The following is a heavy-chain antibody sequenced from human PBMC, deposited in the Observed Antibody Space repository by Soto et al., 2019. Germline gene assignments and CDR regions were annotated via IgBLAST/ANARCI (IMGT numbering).Heavy chain of an antibody. Sequence: GSLRLSCAASGFTFSSYGMHWVRQAPGKGLEWVAVISYDGSNKYYADSVKGRFTISRDNSKNTLYLQMNSLRAEDTAVYYCAKGSGFWSGYLPPYYGMDVWGQGTTVTVSS. D-gene: IGHD3-3*01. V-gene: IGHV3-30*18. CDR2: ISYDGSNK. J-gene: IGHJ6*02. CDR1: GFTFSSYG. CDR3: AKGSGFWSGYLPPYYGMDV.